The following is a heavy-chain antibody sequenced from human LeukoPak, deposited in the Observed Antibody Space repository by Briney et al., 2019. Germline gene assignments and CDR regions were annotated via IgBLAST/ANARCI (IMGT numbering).Heavy chain of an antibody. Sequence: GGSLRLSCAASGFTFSSYSMNWVRQAPGKGLEWVSSISISSSYIYHADSVKGRFTISRDNAKNSLYLQMNSLRAEDTAVYYCAREIESIAVAGTPQHAFDIWGQGTMVTVSS. CDR2: ISISSSYI. D-gene: IGHD6-19*01. CDR1: GFTFSSYS. J-gene: IGHJ3*02. CDR3: AREIESIAVAGTPQHAFDI. V-gene: IGHV3-21*01.